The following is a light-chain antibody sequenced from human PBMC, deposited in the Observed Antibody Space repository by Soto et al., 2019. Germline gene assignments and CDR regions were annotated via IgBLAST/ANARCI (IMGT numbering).Light chain of an antibody. CDR1: SSDVGGYNH. Sequence: SVLTQPASVSDSPGQSITISCTGTSSDVGGYNHVSWYQQHPGKAPQLMIYDVTNRPSGVSNRFSGSKSGSTASLIISGLQAEDDADYYCVSYTSSTTYVFGTGTKGTVL. CDR3: VSYTSSTTYV. J-gene: IGLJ1*01. V-gene: IGLV2-14*01. CDR2: DVT.